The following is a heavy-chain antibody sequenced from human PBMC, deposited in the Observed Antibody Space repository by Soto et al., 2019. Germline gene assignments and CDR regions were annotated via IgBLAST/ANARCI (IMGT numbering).Heavy chain of an antibody. CDR2: INSDGSST. J-gene: IGHJ6*03. Sequence: EVQLVESGGGLVQPGGSLRLSCAASGFTFSSYWMHWVRQAPGKGLVWVSRINSDGSSTSYADSEKGRITISRDNAKNTLYLQMNSLRAEDTAVYYCEGRRSGYYTEKGHWYMDVWGKGTTVTVSS. D-gene: IGHD3-3*01. V-gene: IGHV3-74*01. CDR1: GFTFSSYW. CDR3: EGRRSGYYTEKGHWYMDV.